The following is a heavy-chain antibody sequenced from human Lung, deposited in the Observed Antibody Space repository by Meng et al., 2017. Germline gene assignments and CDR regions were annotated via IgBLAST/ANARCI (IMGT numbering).Heavy chain of an antibody. CDR1: GITFTDHW. D-gene: IGHD1-1*01. CDR2: INRDGTKP. Sequence: VQLGESGGRVVAPGQSLGLSCAASGITFTDHWRHWVRQGPGKGLVWVSRINRDGTKPTYADSVKGRFTISRDNAKNTLYLQMNNLRAEDTAFYYCTNDRLNHWGQGALVTVSS. CDR3: TNDRLNH. J-gene: IGHJ1*01. V-gene: IGHV3-74*01.